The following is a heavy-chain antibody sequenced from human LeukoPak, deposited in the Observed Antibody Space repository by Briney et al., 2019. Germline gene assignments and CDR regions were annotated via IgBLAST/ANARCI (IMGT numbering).Heavy chain of an antibody. CDR3: AKDIVVVPAPVGYFDL. V-gene: IGHV3-23*01. CDR2: ISGSGGST. Sequence: GGSLRLSCAASGFTFSSYAMSWVRQAPGKGLDWVSGISGSGGSTYYTDSVKGRFTISRDNSKNTEYLQMNSLRAEDTAVYYCAKDIVVVPAPVGYFDLWGRGTLVTVSS. CDR1: GFTFSSYA. D-gene: IGHD2-2*01. J-gene: IGHJ2*01.